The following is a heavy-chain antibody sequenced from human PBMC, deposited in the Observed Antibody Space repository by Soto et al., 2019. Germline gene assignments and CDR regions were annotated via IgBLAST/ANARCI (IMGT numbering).Heavy chain of an antibody. Sequence: ASVKVSCKASGYSFSTYGMHWVRQAPGQSLEWMGWLNGGTGQTRYSQRFQDRLIITRDTSASTGYMELRSLRSEDTAVYYCARGKGMEENYFYYGMDIWGQGTAVTVSS. CDR1: GYSFSTYG. CDR3: ARGKGMEENYFYYGMDI. J-gene: IGHJ6*02. V-gene: IGHV1-3*01. D-gene: IGHD3-10*01. CDR2: LNGGTGQT.